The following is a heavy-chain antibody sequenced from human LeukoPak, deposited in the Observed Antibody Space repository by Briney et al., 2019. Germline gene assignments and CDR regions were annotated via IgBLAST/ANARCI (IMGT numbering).Heavy chain of an antibody. CDR2: ISSSGSTI. CDR3: AREGYSSSFDFDY. CDR1: GFTFSDYY. J-gene: IGHJ4*02. D-gene: IGHD6-6*01. Sequence: GGSLRLSCAASGFTFSDYYMSWIRQAPGKGLEWVSYISSSGSTIYYADSVKGRFTISRGNAKNSLYLQMNSLRAEDTAVYYCAREGYSSSFDFDYWGQGTLVTVSS. V-gene: IGHV3-11*01.